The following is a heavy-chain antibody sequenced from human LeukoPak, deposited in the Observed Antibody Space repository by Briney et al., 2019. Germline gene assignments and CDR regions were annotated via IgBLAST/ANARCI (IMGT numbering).Heavy chain of an antibody. D-gene: IGHD3-22*01. CDR1: GGSISSHY. V-gene: IGHV4-59*11. CDR3: ARSPHNFYDSSGYPPEFDY. CDR2: IYYSGST. Sequence: PSETLSLTCTVSGGSISSHYWSWIRQPPGKGLEWIGYIYYSGSTNYNPSLKSRVTISVDTSKNQFSLKLSSVTAADPAVYYCARSPHNFYDSSGYPPEFDYWGQGTLVTVSS. J-gene: IGHJ4*02.